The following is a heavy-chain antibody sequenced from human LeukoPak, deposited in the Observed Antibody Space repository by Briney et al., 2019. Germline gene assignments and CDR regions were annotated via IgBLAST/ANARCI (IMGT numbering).Heavy chain of an antibody. CDR2: INEDGSTT. Sequence: QPGGSLRLSCAASGFTFSTCAMSWVRQAPGKGLVWVSRINEDGSTTNYADSVKGRSTIFRDNAKNTLYLQMNSLRAEDTAVYYCVRDLGGRSGHWGQGTLVTVSS. D-gene: IGHD1-26*01. J-gene: IGHJ4*02. V-gene: IGHV3-74*01. CDR3: VRDLGGRSGH. CDR1: GFTFSTCA.